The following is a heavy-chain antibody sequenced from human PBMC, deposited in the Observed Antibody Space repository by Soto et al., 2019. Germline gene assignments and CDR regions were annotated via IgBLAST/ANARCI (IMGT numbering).Heavy chain of an antibody. CDR3: SKDRRGGRAVLDS. V-gene: IGHV3-30*18. CDR1: GFSFSNYG. Sequence: GGSLRLSCAASGFSFSNYGMHWVRQAPGKGLEWVAVISYDGSSKYHVDSVKGRFTISRDNSKNTLHLQMNSLRAEDTAVYYCSKDRRGGRAVLDSWGQGTPVTVSS. J-gene: IGHJ4*02. CDR2: ISYDGSSK. D-gene: IGHD2-8*01.